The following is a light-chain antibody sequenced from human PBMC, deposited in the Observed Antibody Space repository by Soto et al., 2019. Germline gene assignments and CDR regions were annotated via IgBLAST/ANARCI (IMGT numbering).Light chain of an antibody. J-gene: IGKJ5*01. CDR3: QQYSNWPPIP. CDR1: QSVSTK. V-gene: IGKV3-15*01. Sequence: ILMSQSPATLSVSPGETATLSCRASQSVSTKLAWYQQKPGQAPRLLINGASTRATGVPARFSGWGSGTESTLTISSLQSEDFAVYYCQQYSNWPPIPFGQGTRLEIK. CDR2: GAS.